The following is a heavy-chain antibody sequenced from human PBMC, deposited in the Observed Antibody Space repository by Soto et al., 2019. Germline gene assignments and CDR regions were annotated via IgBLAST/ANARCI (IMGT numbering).Heavy chain of an antibody. CDR3: ARGGGGSSPPDY. CDR1: GGSISSYY. CDR2: IYYSGST. D-gene: IGHD6-6*01. J-gene: IGHJ4*02. V-gene: IGHV4-59*01. Sequence: QVQLQESGPGLVKPSETLSLTCTVSGGSISSYYWSWIRQSPGKGLEWIGYIYYSGSTNYNPSLKSRVTISVDTSNNQFSLKLNSVTAADTAVYYCARGGGGSSPPDYWGQGTLVTVSS.